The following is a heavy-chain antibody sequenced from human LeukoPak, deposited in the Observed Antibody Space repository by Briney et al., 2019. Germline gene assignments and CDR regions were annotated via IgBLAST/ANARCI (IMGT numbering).Heavy chain of an antibody. Sequence: PGGSLRLSCAASGFTFSNYGIHWVRQAPGKGLEWVAFIRYDGSDEYYAESVKGRFTISRDNSKNTLYLQMNSLRAEDTAVYYCARGGPAAGRFDYWGQGTLVTVSS. J-gene: IGHJ4*02. D-gene: IGHD6-13*01. CDR3: ARGGPAAGRFDY. V-gene: IGHV3-30*02. CDR2: IRYDGSDE. CDR1: GFTFSNYG.